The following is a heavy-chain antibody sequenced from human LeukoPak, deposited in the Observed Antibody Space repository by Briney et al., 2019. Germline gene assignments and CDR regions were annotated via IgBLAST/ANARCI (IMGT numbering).Heavy chain of an antibody. J-gene: IGHJ4*02. CDR1: GFTMKNFG. CDR3: VRGADMNYNFENSFYFDS. V-gene: IGHV3-33*01. CDR2: IWYDGSQR. Sequence: PGTSLRLSCAVSGFTMKNFGMHWARQAPGKGLEWVAVIWYDGSQRHYIDSVKGRFAISRENSMNTLSLEMNGLRVEDTAVYYCVRGADMNYNFENSFYFDSWGQGALVIVSS. D-gene: IGHD3-3*01.